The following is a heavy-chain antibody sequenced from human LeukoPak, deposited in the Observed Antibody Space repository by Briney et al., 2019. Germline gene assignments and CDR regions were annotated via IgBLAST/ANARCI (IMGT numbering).Heavy chain of an antibody. CDR3: ARNGPDYGDYYDF. J-gene: IGHJ4*02. V-gene: IGHV3-21*01. Sequence: PGGSLRLSCAASGFTFSSYSMNWVRQAPGKGLEWVSLITTSSSYIYYADSVKGRFTISRDNAKNSLYLQMNSLRAEDTAVYYCARNGPDYGDYYDFWGQGTLVTVSS. D-gene: IGHD4-17*01. CDR1: GFTFSSYS. CDR2: ITTSSSYI.